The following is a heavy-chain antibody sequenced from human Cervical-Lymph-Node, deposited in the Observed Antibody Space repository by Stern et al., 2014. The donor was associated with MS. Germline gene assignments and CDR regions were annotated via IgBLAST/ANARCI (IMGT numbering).Heavy chain of an antibody. V-gene: IGHV5-51*01. CDR3: ARHKSWFGRIDY. J-gene: IGHJ4*02. Sequence: VQLVQSGAEVKKPGESLKISCKGSGYSFPNYWIGWVRQLPGKGLEWIGIFYPFDSDIKYSPSFQGRVTISADKSKSTAYLQWNSLKASDTAIYYCARHKSWFGRIDYWGQGTLVTVSS. CDR2: FYPFDSDI. CDR1: GYSFPNYW. D-gene: IGHD3-16*01.